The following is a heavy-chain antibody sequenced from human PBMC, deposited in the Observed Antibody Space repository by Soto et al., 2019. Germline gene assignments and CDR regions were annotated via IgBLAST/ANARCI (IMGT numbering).Heavy chain of an antibody. D-gene: IGHD1-26*01. J-gene: IGHJ4*02. V-gene: IGHV3-30*03. CDR1: GFTFSSHA. CDR2: ISYDGSQT. Sequence: GCLRLSCEPSGFTFSSHAMHWVRQAPGKGLEWVALISYDGSQTGYADSVKGRFTISRDNSRNTLYLQMSSMRPEDTSIYYCVPEVGVKTFDNWGQGALVTVSS. CDR3: VPEVGVKTFDN.